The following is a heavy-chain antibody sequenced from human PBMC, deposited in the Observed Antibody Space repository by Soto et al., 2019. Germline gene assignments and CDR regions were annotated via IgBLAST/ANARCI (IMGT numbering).Heavy chain of an antibody. CDR2: ISSSSSTI. V-gene: IGHV3-48*01. Sequence: GGSLRLSCAASGFTFSSYIMNWVRQAPGKGLEWVSYISSSSSTIYYADSVKGRFTISRDNAKNSLYLQMNSLRAEDTAVYYWAISVVINPYFDSWGQGPLVTFSS. CDR3: AISVVINPYFDS. D-gene: IGHD3-22*01. J-gene: IGHJ4*02. CDR1: GFTFSSYI.